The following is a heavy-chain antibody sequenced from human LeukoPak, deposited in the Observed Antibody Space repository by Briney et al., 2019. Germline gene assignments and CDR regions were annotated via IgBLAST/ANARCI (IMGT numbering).Heavy chain of an antibody. CDR2: IRYDGSNK. V-gene: IGHV3-30*02. CDR1: GFTFSSYG. J-gene: IGHJ4*02. D-gene: IGHD6-19*01. Sequence: GGSLRLSCAASGFTFSSYGMHWVRQAPGKGLEWVAFIRYDGSNKYYADSVKGRFTISRDNSKNTLYLQMNSLRAEDTAVYYCAKDPGFSGWYFDYWGQGTLVTVSS. CDR3: AKDPGFSGWYFDY.